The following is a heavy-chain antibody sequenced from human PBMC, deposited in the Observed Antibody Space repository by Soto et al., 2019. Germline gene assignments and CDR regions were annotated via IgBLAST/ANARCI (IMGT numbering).Heavy chain of an antibody. J-gene: IGHJ6*03. CDR3: ARAGHYYGSGSYMDV. Sequence: ASVKVSCKASGYTFTSYGISWVRQAPGQGLEWMGWISAYNGNTNYAQKLQGRVTMTTDTSTSTAYMELRSLRSDDTAVYYCARAGHYYGSGSYMDVWGKGTTVTVSS. D-gene: IGHD3-10*01. CDR1: GYTFTSYG. V-gene: IGHV1-18*01. CDR2: ISAYNGNT.